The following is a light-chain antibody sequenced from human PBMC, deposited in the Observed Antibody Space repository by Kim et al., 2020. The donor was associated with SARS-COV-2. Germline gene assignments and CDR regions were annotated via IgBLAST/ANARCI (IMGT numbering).Light chain of an antibody. V-gene: IGLV10-54*01. CDR3: SAWDSSLSVWV. Sequence: QAGLTQPPSVSTGLRQTATRTCTGNSNNVGNQGAAWLQQHQGHPPKLLSYRNNNRPSGISERLSASRSGNTASLTITGLQPEDEADYYCSAWDSSLSVWVFGGGTRLTVL. CDR2: RNN. CDR1: SNNVGNQG. J-gene: IGLJ3*02.